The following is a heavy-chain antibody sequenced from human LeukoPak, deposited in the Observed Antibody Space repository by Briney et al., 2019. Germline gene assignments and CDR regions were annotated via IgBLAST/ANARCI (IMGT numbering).Heavy chain of an antibody. Sequence: SETLSLTCTVSGDSVSSYYWSWIRQPAGKGLEWIGRIYTSGSTNYNPSLESRVTMSVDTSENQFSLKLSSVTAADTAVYYCASRYCSSTSCYLIWGQGTLVTVSS. CDR2: IYTSGST. CDR1: GDSVSSYY. J-gene: IGHJ4*02. CDR3: ASRYCSSTSCYLI. V-gene: IGHV4-4*07. D-gene: IGHD2-2*01.